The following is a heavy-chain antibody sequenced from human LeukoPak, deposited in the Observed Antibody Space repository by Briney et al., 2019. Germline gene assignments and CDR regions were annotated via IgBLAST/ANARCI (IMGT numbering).Heavy chain of an antibody. J-gene: IGHJ6*02. CDR2: INHSGST. Sequence: PSETLSLTCAVYGGSFSGYYWSWIRQPPGKGLEWIGEINHSGSTNYNPSLKSRVTISVDTSKNQFSLKLSSVTAADTAVYYCARGFSTEGYYYYYGMDVWGQGTTVTVSS. CDR1: GGSFSGYY. V-gene: IGHV4-34*01. D-gene: IGHD2-2*01. CDR3: ARGFSTEGYYYYYGMDV.